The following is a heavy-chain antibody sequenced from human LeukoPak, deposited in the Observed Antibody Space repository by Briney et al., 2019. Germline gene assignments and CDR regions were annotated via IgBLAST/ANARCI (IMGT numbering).Heavy chain of an antibody. CDR2: IKSKTDGRTT. V-gene: IGHV3-15*01. D-gene: IGHD6-13*01. J-gene: IGHJ4*02. CDR1: GFTFSNAW. Sequence: GGSLRLSCAASGFTFSNAWMSWVRQAPGKGLEWVGRIKSKTDGRTTDYAAPVKGRFTISRDDSKNTLYLQMNSLKTEDTAVYYSTDNRYTRNFDYWGQGTLVTVSS. CDR3: TDNRYTRNFDY.